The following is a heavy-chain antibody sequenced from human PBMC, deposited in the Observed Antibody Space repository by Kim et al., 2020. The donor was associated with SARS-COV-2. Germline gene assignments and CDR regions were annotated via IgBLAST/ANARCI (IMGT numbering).Heavy chain of an antibody. Sequence: SETLSLTCTVSGGSISSSSYYWGWIRQPPGKGLEWIGSIYYSGSTYYNPSLKSRVTISVDTSKNQFSLKLSSVTAADTAVYYCARRGDYYDSSGYYFDWGQGTLVTVSS. CDR2: IYYSGST. CDR3: ARRGDYYDSSGYYFD. CDR1: GGSISSSSYY. J-gene: IGHJ4*02. V-gene: IGHV4-39*01. D-gene: IGHD3-22*01.